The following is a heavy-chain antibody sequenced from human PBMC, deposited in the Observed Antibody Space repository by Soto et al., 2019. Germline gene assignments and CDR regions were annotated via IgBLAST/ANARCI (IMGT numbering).Heavy chain of an antibody. D-gene: IGHD3-22*01. J-gene: IGHJ1*01. CDR2: ISGDAISK. Sequence: QVQLVESGGGLVQPGRSLRLSCAASGLTFSTSVMHWVRQAPGKGLEWIAVISGDAISKIYAESVKGRFTLSRDNSKNTVYLEMNSLRAEDTGVYYCAREENTSGYAGTFQHWGQGTLVTVSA. CDR1: GLTFSTSV. CDR3: AREENTSGYAGTFQH. V-gene: IGHV3-30*04.